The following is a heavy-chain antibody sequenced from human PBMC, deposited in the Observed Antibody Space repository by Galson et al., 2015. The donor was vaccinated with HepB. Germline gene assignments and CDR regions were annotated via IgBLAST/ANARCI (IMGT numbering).Heavy chain of an antibody. CDR3: ARRPPVGYGMDV. V-gene: IGHV3-21*01. D-gene: IGHD1-26*01. CDR1: GFTFSSYS. J-gene: IGHJ6*02. CDR2: ISSSSSHI. Sequence: SLRLSCAASGFTFSSYSMNWVRQAPGKGLEWVSSISSSSSHIYYADSVKGRFTISRDNAKNSLYLQMNSLRAEDTAVYHCARRPPVGYGMDVWGQGTTVTVSS.